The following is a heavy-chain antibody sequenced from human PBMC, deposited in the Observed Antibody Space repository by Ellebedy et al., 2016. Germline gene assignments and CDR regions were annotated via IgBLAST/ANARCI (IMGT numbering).Heavy chain of an antibody. CDR3: ARVSSDHFDP. D-gene: IGHD2-15*01. J-gene: IGHJ5*02. CDR2: IYHSGST. Sequence: GSLRLXCIVSGGSISSYYWSWIRQPPGKGLEWIGYIYHSGSTNYNPSLKSRVTISVDTSKNQFSLKLSSVTAADTAVYYCARVSSDHFDPWGQGTLVTVSS. CDR1: GGSISSYY. V-gene: IGHV4-59*01.